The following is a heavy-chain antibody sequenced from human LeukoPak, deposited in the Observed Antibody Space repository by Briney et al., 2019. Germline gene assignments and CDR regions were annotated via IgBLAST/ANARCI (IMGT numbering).Heavy chain of an antibody. J-gene: IGHJ4*02. CDR2: INPNDGDT. V-gene: IGHV1-2*02. D-gene: IGHD2-2*01. CDR3: ARANFLYCSSSTCLFDY. Sequence: ASVKVSCKASGYTFTDYYMLWVRQAPGQGFEWMGWINPNDGDTNYAQKIQGRVTMTRDTSISTAHMEVSRLRSDDTAVYYCARANFLYCSSSTCLFDYWGQGTLVTVSS. CDR1: GYTFTDYY.